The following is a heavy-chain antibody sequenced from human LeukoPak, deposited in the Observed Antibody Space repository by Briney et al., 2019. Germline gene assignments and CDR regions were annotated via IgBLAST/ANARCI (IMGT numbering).Heavy chain of an antibody. V-gene: IGHV1-8*01. CDR2: MNPTSGKA. D-gene: IGHD3-22*01. Sequence: GASVKVSCKASGYTFTNYDVNWVRQATGQGLEWMGWMNPTSGKAGFARRFQGRVSMTRNISISTAYMELSSLRSEDTAVYYCARDFFDGHGYTFYYYGMDVWGQGTTVTVSS. J-gene: IGHJ6*02. CDR1: GYTFTNYD. CDR3: ARDFFDGHGYTFYYYGMDV.